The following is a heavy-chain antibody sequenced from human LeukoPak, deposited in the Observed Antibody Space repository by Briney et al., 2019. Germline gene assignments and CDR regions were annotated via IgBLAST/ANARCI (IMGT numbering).Heavy chain of an antibody. Sequence: SETLSLTCAVYGASFSGYWSWIRQPPGGGLEWIGQIHHSGSISYNPSLRSRVSISVDTSKNQFSLKLTSVTATDTAVYYCGRHGRYYFDSWGQGTLVTVSS. J-gene: IGHJ4*02. CDR2: IHHSGSI. CDR1: GASFSGY. V-gene: IGHV4-34*01. CDR3: GRHGRYYFDS. D-gene: IGHD3-10*01.